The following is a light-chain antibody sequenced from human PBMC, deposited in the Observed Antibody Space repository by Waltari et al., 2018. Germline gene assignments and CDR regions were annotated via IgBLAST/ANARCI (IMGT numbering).Light chain of an antibody. CDR2: GAS. CDR1: QGVSRS. J-gene: IGKJ1*01. Sequence: EIVLTPSPGTLSLFQGERPTLPCRARQGVSRSLAWYQQKPGQAPRLLIYGASSRATGVPDRFSGSGSGTDFSLTISRLEPEDFAVYYCQHYVRLPVTFGQGTKVEIK. V-gene: IGKV3-20*01. CDR3: QHYVRLPVT.